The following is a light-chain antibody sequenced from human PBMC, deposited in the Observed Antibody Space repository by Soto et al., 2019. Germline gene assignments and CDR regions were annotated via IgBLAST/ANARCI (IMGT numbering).Light chain of an antibody. CDR3: SSYTSSSTLV. J-gene: IGLJ2*01. CDR2: EVS. V-gene: IGLV2-14*01. Sequence: QSALTQPASVSGSPGQSITISCTGTSSGVGGYNYVSWYQQHPGKAPKLMIYEVSNRPSGVSNRFSGSKSGNTASLTISGLQAEDEADYYCSSYTSSSTLVFGGGPKVTVL. CDR1: SSGVGGYNY.